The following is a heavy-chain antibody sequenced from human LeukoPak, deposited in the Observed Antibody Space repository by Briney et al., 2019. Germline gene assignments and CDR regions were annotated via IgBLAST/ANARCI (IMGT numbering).Heavy chain of an antibody. V-gene: IGHV1-18*01. CDR3: ARDQWTWDYGGNSEADY. CDR1: GGTFSSYA. J-gene: IGHJ4*02. CDR2: ISAYNGNT. Sequence: ASVKVSCKASGGTFSSYAISWVRQAPGQGLEWMGWISAYNGNTKYAQNFQGRVTMTTDTSTSTAYMELRSLRSDDTAVYYCARDQWTWDYGGNSEADYWGQGTLVTVSS. D-gene: IGHD4-23*01.